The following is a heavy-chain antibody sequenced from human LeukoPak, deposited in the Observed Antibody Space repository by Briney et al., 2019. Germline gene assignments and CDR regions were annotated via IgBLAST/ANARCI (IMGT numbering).Heavy chain of an antibody. V-gene: IGHV4-31*03. CDR3: AKAGSVIAMDS. Sequence: SETLSLTCTVSGASISSGGHYWNWIRQHPGKGLEWIGYVYYSGSTFYNPSLRSRLSISLDTSKNQFSLEMTSVTAADTAVYYCAKAGSVIAMDSRGQGTPVTVSS. CDR2: VYYSGST. J-gene: IGHJ1*01. CDR1: GASISSGGHY. D-gene: IGHD3/OR15-3a*01.